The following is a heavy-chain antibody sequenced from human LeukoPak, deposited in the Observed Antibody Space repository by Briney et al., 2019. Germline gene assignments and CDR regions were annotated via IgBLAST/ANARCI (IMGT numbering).Heavy chain of an antibody. CDR2: IYPGDSDT. V-gene: IGHV5-51*03. J-gene: IGHJ3*02. D-gene: IGHD3-16*02. CDR1: GYIFPNYW. CDR3: ARSRAEKVPVWGSYRHHDAFDI. Sequence: KPGDSLTLSCRGCGYIFPNYWIGWVRQMPGKGLEGMGIIYPGDSDTTYKPSFQGQVTISADKSISTAYLQWSSLKASDTAMYYCARSRAEKVPVWGSYRHHDAFDIWGQGTRVTVSP.